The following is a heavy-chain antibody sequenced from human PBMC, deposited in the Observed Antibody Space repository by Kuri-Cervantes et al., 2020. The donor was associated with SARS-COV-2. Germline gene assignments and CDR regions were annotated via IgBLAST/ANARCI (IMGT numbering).Heavy chain of an antibody. CDR1: GFTFSSYA. Sequence: GGSLRLSCAASGFTFSSYAMHWVRQAPGKGLEWVAVISYDGSNKYYADSVKGRFTISRDNAKNSLYLQMNSLRAEDTALYYCASHPKRFLEWLFDYWGQGTLVTVSS. D-gene: IGHD3-3*01. CDR3: ASHPKRFLEWLFDY. CDR2: ISYDGSNK. J-gene: IGHJ4*02. V-gene: IGHV3-30-3*01.